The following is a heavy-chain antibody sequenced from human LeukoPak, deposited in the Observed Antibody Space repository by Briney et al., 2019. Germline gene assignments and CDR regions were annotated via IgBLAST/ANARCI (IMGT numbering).Heavy chain of an antibody. CDR1: GFTFSSYW. V-gene: IGHV3-7*01. J-gene: IGHJ5*02. Sequence: PGGSLRLSCAASGFTFSSYWMSWVRQAPGKGLEWVANIKQDESEKYYVDSVKGRFTISRDNAKNSLYLQMNSLRAEDTAVYYCATGIAAAGPNWLDPWGQGALVTVSS. D-gene: IGHD6-13*01. CDR3: ATGIAAAGPNWLDP. CDR2: IKQDESEK.